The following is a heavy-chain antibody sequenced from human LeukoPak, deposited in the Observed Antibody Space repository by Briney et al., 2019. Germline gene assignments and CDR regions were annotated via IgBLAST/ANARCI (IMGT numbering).Heavy chain of an antibody. Sequence: ASVKVSCKASGYTFTSYGISWVRQAPGQGLEWMGWISAYNGNTNYARKLQGRVTMTTDTSTSTAYMELRSLRSDDTAVYYCARVPSYCGGDCYSPVDPWGQGTLVTVSS. CDR1: GYTFTSYG. J-gene: IGHJ5*02. D-gene: IGHD2-21*01. V-gene: IGHV1-18*01. CDR3: ARVPSYCGGDCYSPVDP. CDR2: ISAYNGNT.